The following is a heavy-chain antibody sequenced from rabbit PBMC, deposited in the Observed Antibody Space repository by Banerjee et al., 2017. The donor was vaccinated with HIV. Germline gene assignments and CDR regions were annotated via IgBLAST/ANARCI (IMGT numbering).Heavy chain of an antibody. Sequence: QSLEESGGDLVKPGASLTLTCTASGFSFSSSYWICWVRQAPGKGLEWIACIWTGSSGTTYYASWAKGRFTISKPSSTTVTLQMTSLTAADTATYFCARGYGGSAHDFNLWGQGTLVTVS. CDR3: ARGYGGSAHDFNL. CDR1: GFSFSSSYW. J-gene: IGHJ4*01. D-gene: IGHD4-2*01. CDR2: IWTGSSGTT. V-gene: IGHV1S40*01.